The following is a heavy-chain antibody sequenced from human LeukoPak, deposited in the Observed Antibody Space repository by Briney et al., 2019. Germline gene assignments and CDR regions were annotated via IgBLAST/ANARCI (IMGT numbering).Heavy chain of an antibody. D-gene: IGHD1-26*01. Sequence: PGGSLRLSCAASGFSFSTYYMIWIRQAPGKGLEWVSYITSRGTSTYYADSVKGRFTISRDNAENSLYLHLNSLTAEDTAVYYCARQTWTGATTGQFDIWGQGTMVTVSS. V-gene: IGHV3-11*04. CDR2: ITSRGTST. CDR3: ARQTWTGATTGQFDI. CDR1: GFSFSTYY. J-gene: IGHJ3*02.